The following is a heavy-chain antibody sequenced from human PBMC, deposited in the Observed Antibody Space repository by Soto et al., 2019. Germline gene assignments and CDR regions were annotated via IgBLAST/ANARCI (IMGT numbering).Heavy chain of an antibody. CDR1: GFTYTSSA. CDR2: IVVGSGNT. J-gene: IGHJ3*02. Sequence: SVKVSCKASGFTYTSSAMQWVRQPRGQRLGWIGWIVVGSGNTNYAQKFQERVTITRDMSTSTAYMELSSLRSEDTAVYYCAADSYYDFWSGYPIWGQGTMVTVSS. V-gene: IGHV1-58*02. D-gene: IGHD3-3*01. CDR3: AADSYYDFWSGYPI.